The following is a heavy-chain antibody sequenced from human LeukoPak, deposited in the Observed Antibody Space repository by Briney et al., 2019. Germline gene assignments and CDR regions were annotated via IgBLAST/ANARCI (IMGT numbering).Heavy chain of an antibody. CDR2: ISADESDI. Sequence: GGSLRLSCAASGRMFITYSMHWVRQAPGKGLEWLSMISADESDITYTDSVKGRFTTSRDNSKNTLYLQMTSLRPEDTALYYCVKEPNSDYIYSWLGPWGQGTLVTVSS. V-gene: IGHV3-30*18. D-gene: IGHD4-11*01. CDR1: GRMFITYS. CDR3: VKEPNSDYIYSWLGP. J-gene: IGHJ5*02.